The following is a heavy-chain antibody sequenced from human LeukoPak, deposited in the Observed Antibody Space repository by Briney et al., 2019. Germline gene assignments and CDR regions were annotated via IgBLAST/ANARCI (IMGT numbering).Heavy chain of an antibody. CDR2: IKSKTDGGTT. CDR3: TTVVVLMVYAIDY. CDR1: GFTFSNAW. D-gene: IGHD2-8*01. J-gene: IGHJ4*02. Sequence: PGGSLRLSCAASGFTFSNAWMSWVRQAPGKGLEWVGRIKSKTDGGTTDYAASVKGRFTISRDDSKNTLYLQMNSLKNEDTAVYYCTTVVVLMVYAIDYWGQGTLVTVSS. V-gene: IGHV3-15*01.